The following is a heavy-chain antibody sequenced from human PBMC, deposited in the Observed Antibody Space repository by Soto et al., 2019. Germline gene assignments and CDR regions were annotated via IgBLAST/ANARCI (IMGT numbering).Heavy chain of an antibody. CDR3: ARGHSSSILNDYTNYGMDV. CDR1: GFTFSSYE. Sequence: GGSLRLSCAASGFTFSSYEMNWVRQAPGKGLEWVSYISSSGSTIYYADSVKGRFTISRDNAKNSLYLQMNSLRAEDTAVYYCARGHSSSILNDYTNYGMDVWGQGTTVTVSS. CDR2: ISSSGSTI. J-gene: IGHJ6*02. D-gene: IGHD6-13*01. V-gene: IGHV3-48*03.